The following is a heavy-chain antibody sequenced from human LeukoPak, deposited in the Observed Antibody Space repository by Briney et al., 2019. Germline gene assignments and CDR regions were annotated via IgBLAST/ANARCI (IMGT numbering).Heavy chain of an antibody. V-gene: IGHV3-33*01. J-gene: IGHJ6*02. CDR2: TWFDGSNK. D-gene: IGHD1-14*01. CDR3: ARDPDRSTFGMDV. Sequence: GGSLRLSCAASGFAFSRYDMHWVRQAPGKGLEWVAVTWFDGSNKDYADSVKGRFSISRDNSKNTLYLQMNTLRAEDTAVYYCARDPDRSTFGMDVWGQGTTVTVSS. CDR1: GFAFSRYD.